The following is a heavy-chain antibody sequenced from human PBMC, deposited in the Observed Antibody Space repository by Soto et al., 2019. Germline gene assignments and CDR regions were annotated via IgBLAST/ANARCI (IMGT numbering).Heavy chain of an antibody. J-gene: IGHJ3*02. Sequence: PSEALFLPCTVSGGSVSSYYWGWVRQSRGKGLEWIGYVFYSGSTTYNPSLNSRVTISVDTSKNQFSLKLRSVTAADTAVYYCARGYYDSSGQSNTFDIWGQGTMVTVSS. V-gene: IGHV4-59*02. CDR1: GGSVSSYY. D-gene: IGHD3-22*01. CDR2: VFYSGST. CDR3: ARGYYDSSGQSNTFDI.